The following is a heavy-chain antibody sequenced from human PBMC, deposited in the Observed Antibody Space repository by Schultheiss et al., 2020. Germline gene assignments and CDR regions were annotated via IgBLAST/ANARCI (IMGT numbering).Heavy chain of an antibody. D-gene: IGHD1-26*01. CDR2: ISYDGSNK. CDR1: GFTFDDYG. V-gene: IGHV3-30*03. J-gene: IGHJ6*02. CDR3: ARVRWDSGKNGGMDV. Sequence: GGSLRLSCVASGFTFDDYGMSWVRQAPGKGLEWVAVISYDGSNKYYADSVKGRFTISRDNSKNTLYLHMNSLSVEDTAVYHCARVRWDSGKNGGMDVWGQGTTVTVSS.